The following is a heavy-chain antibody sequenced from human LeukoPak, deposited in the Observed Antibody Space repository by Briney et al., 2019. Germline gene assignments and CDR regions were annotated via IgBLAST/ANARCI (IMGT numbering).Heavy chain of an antibody. CDR1: GGTFSSYA. V-gene: IGHV1-69*06. CDR3: ARDEYNWNAEFDY. CDR2: IIPIFGTA. J-gene: IGHJ4*02. Sequence: SVKVSCKASGGTFSSYAISWVRQAPGQGLEWMGGIIPIFGTANYAQKFQGRVTITADKSTSTAYMELSSLRSEDTAVYYCARDEYNWNAEFDYWGQGTLVTVSS. D-gene: IGHD1-1*01.